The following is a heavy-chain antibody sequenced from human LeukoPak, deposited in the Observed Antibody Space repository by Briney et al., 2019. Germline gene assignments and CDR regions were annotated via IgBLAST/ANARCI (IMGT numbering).Heavy chain of an antibody. CDR2: ISSNSGTI. CDR3: AGHSSGWYPVY. J-gene: IGHJ4*02. V-gene: IGHV3-48*02. Sequence: GGSLRLSCAASGFAFSSYSMNWVSQAPGKGLEWLSYISSNSGTIYYADSVKGRFTVSRDNAKNSLYLQMNSLSDEDTAVYYCAGHSSGWYPVYWGQGTLVTVSS. CDR1: GFAFSSYS. D-gene: IGHD6-19*01.